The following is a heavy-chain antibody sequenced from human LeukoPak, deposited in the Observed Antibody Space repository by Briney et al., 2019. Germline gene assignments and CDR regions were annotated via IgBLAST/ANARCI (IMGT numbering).Heavy chain of an antibody. Sequence: TGGSLRLSCAASGFTFTSYAMSWVRQAPGKGLEWVSGISGSGGGTYYADSVKGRFTTSRDNSRNTLYLQMNSLRAEETAVYYCAKVYRSGTFPLDCWGQGTLVTVSS. CDR3: AKVYRSGTFPLDC. CDR2: ISGSGGGT. CDR1: GFTFTSYA. V-gene: IGHV3-23*01. D-gene: IGHD3-10*01. J-gene: IGHJ4*02.